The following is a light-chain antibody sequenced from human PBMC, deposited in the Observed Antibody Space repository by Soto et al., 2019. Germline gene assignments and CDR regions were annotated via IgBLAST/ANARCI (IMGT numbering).Light chain of an antibody. CDR2: AAS. CDR3: QQYNNWPPWT. J-gene: IGKJ1*01. Sequence: EIVMTQSPATLSVSPGERATLSCRASQGVSSNLAWYQQKPGQAPRLLIYAASTRATGIPARFSGSGSGTEFTLTFSSLQSEDFAVYCCQQYNNWPPWTFGQGTKVDIK. CDR1: QGVSSN. V-gene: IGKV3-15*01.